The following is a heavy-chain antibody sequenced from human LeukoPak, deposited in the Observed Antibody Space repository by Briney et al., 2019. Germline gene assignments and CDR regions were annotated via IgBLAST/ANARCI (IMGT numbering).Heavy chain of an antibody. J-gene: IGHJ1*01. CDR2: IKQNGSEK. D-gene: IGHD6-6*01. Sequence: GGSLRLSCAASRFTFSSSWMSWVRQAPGKGLECVANIKQNGSEKNYVDSVEGRFTISRDNAKNSLYLQMNSLRAEDTAVYYCTPYSSSSGSFQHWGQGTLVTVSS. V-gene: IGHV3-7*01. CDR3: TPYSSSSGSFQH. CDR1: RFTFSSSW.